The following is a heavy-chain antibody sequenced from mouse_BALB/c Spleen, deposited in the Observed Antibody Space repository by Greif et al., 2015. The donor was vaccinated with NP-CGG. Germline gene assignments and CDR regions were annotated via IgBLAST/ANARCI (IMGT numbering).Heavy chain of an antibody. CDR1: GYAFTNYL. CDR2: INPGSGGT. CDR3: AKLGRNFDV. J-gene: IGHJ1*01. Sequence: QVQLKQSGAELVRPGTSVKVSCKASGYAFTNYLIEWVKQRPGQGLEWIGVINPGSGGTNYNEKFKGKATLTADRSSSTAYMQLSSLTSDDSAVYFCAKLGRNFDVWGAGTTVTVSS. V-gene: IGHV1-54*01. D-gene: IGHD4-1*01.